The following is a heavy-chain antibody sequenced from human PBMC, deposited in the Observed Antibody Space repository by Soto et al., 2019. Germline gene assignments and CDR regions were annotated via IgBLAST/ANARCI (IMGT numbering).Heavy chain of an antibody. D-gene: IGHD5-18*01. CDR3: ARDRGYSYGYFDP. CDR1: GGSISSGCYS. CDR2: IYHSGST. V-gene: IGHV4-30-2*01. J-gene: IGHJ5*02. Sequence: LSLTCAVSGGSISSGCYSWSWIRQPPGKGLEWIGYIYHSGSTYYNPSLKSRVTISVDRSKNQFSLKLSSVTAADTAVYYCARDRGYSYGYFDPWGQGTLVTVSS.